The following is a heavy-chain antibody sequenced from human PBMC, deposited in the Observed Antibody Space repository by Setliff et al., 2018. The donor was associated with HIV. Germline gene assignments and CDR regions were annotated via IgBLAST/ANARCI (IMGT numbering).Heavy chain of an antibody. Sequence: SETLSLTCTVSGGSISSHYWSWIRQPPGKGLEWIGHLYTSGSTNYNPSLKSRVTMSVGTSKNQFSLKLSSVTAADTAVYYCARGGSGNSYNGAFDYWGQGTLVTVSS. V-gene: IGHV4-4*08. J-gene: IGHJ4*02. CDR3: ARGGSGNSYNGAFDY. CDR2: LYTSGST. CDR1: GGSISSHY. D-gene: IGHD3-10*01.